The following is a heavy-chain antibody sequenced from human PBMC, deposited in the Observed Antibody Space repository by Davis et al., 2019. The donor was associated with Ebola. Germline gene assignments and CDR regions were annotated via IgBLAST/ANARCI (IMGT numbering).Heavy chain of an antibody. CDR2: IKQDGSEK. J-gene: IGHJ6*02. V-gene: IGHV3-7*01. D-gene: IGHD6-19*01. Sequence: GESLKISCAASGFTFSGSAMHWVRQASGKGLEWVANIKQDGSEKYYVDSVKGRFTISRDNAKNSLYLQMNSLRAEDTAVYYCAKDGVAVAATVYYYYGMDVWGQGTTVTVSS. CDR1: GFTFSGSA. CDR3: AKDGVAVAATVYYYYGMDV.